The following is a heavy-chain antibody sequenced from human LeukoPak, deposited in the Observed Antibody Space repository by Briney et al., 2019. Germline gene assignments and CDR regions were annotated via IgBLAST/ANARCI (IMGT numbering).Heavy chain of an antibody. J-gene: IGHJ5*02. CDR2: IYTSGST. Sequence: PSQTLSLTCTVSGGSISSYYWSWIRQPAGKGLEWIGRIYTSGSTNYNPSLKSRVTMSVDTSKNQFSLQLSSVTAADTAVYYCARDRRGSGYYYNWFDPWGQGTLVTVSS. CDR1: GGSISSYY. CDR3: ARDRRGSGYYYNWFDP. V-gene: IGHV4-4*07. D-gene: IGHD3-22*01.